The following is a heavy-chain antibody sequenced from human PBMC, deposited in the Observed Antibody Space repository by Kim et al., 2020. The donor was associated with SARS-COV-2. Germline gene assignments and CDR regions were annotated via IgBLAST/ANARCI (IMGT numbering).Heavy chain of an antibody. CDR3: AKDMSGDDSFDI. Sequence: YYADSVKGRFTISRDNSKNSLYLQMNSLRTEDTALYYCAKDMSGDDSFDIWGQGTMVTVSS. D-gene: IGHD3-10*01. J-gene: IGHJ3*02. V-gene: IGHV3-43*01.